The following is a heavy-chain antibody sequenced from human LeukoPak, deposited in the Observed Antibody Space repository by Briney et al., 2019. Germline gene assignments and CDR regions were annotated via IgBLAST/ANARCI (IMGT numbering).Heavy chain of an antibody. V-gene: IGHV4-39*07. Sequence: PSETLSLTCTVSGGSISSSSYYWGWIRQPPGKGLEWIGSIYYSGSTNYNPSLKSRVTISVDTSKNQFSLKLSSVTAADTAVYYCASTKATYYYGSGSYYRWGQGTLVTVSS. CDR1: GGSISSSSYY. D-gene: IGHD3-10*01. J-gene: IGHJ4*02. CDR3: ASTKATYYYGSGSYYR. CDR2: IYYSGST.